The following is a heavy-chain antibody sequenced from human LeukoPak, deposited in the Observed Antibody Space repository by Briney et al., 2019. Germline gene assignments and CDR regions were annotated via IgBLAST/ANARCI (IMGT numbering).Heavy chain of an antibody. Sequence: EASVKVSCKASGYTFTGYYMHWVRQAPGQGLEWMGWINPNSGGTNYAQKFQGRVTMTRDTSISTAYMELSRLRSDDTAVYYCARETRDYDILTGFDYWGQGTLVTVSS. CDR3: ARETRDYDILTGFDY. CDR2: INPNSGGT. J-gene: IGHJ4*02. D-gene: IGHD3-9*01. V-gene: IGHV1-2*02. CDR1: GYTFTGYY.